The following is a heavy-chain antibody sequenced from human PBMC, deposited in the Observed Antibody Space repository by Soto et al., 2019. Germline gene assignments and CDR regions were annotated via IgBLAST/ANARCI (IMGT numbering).Heavy chain of an antibody. V-gene: IGHV3-9*01. CDR1: GFTFDDYA. Sequence: SLRLSCAASGFTFDDYAMHWVRQAPGKGLEWVSGISWNSGSIGYADSVKGRFTISRDNAKNSLYLQMNSLRAEDTALYYCAKDMAPSCSSTRCYDAYFDYRGQGTLVTVSS. CDR3: AKDMAPSCSSTRCYDAYFDY. D-gene: IGHD2-2*01. J-gene: IGHJ4*02. CDR2: ISWNSGSI.